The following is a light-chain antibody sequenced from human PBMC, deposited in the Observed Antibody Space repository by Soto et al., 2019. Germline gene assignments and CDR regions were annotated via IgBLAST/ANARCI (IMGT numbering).Light chain of an antibody. CDR1: SSNIGAGYD. CDR2: GNS. J-gene: IGLJ1*01. Sequence: QAVVTQPPSVSGAPGQRVTISCTGSSSNIGAGYDVHWYQQLPGTAPKVLIYGNSNRPSGVPDRFSGAKSGTSASLAITGLQADDAADYYCQSYDSSVTLRVFGTGTKVTVL. CDR3: QSYDSSVTLRV. V-gene: IGLV1-40*01.